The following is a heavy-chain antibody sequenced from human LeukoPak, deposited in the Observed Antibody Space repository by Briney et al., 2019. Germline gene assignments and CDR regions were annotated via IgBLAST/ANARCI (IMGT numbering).Heavy chain of an antibody. J-gene: IGHJ4*02. CDR1: GYTFTGYY. V-gene: IGHV1-2*02. Sequence: ASVKVSCKASGYTFTGYYMHWVRQAPGQELEWMGWINPNSGGTNYAQKFQGRVTMTRDTSISTAYMELSRLRSDDTAVYYCARADEYSSSSYFDYWGQGTLVTVSS. CDR2: INPNSGGT. D-gene: IGHD6-6*01. CDR3: ARADEYSSSSYFDY.